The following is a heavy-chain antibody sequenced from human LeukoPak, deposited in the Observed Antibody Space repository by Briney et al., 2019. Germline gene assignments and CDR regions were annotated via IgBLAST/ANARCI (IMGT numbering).Heavy chain of an antibody. J-gene: IGHJ3*02. CDR1: GFTFNSYS. V-gene: IGHV3-48*02. CDR3: ARDSCSSTSYASHAFDI. CDR2: ISSSSSTI. D-gene: IGHD2-2*01. Sequence: GGSLRLSCAASGFTFNSYSMNWVRQAPGKGLEWVSYISSSSSTIYYADSVKGRFTISRDNAKNSLYLQMNSLRDEDTAVYYCARDSCSSTSYASHAFDIWGQGTMVTVSS.